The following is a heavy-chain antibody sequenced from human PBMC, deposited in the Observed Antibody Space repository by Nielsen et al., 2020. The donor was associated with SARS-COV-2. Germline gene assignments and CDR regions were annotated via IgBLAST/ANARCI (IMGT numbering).Heavy chain of an antibody. Sequence: SETLSLTCAVYGGSFSGYYWSWIRQPPGKGLEWIGEINHSGSTNYNPSLKSRVTISVDTSKNQFSLKLSSVTAADTAVYYCARGLIHCSSTSCRSYYYYGMDVWGQGTTVTVSS. CDR2: INHSGST. D-gene: IGHD2-2*01. J-gene: IGHJ6*02. CDR3: ARGLIHCSSTSCRSYYYYGMDV. CDR1: GGSFSGYY. V-gene: IGHV4-34*01.